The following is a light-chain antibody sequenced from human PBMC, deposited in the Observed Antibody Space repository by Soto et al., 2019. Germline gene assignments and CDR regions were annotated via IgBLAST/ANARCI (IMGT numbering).Light chain of an antibody. V-gene: IGLV1-40*01. CDR1: SSNIGAGYD. Sequence: QSVLTQPPSVSGAPGQRVTISCTGSSSNIGAGYDVHWYQQLPGKAPKLLIYGNSNRPSGVPDRFSGSKSGTSASLAITGLQAEDEADYYCQSYDSSLSGWVFGGGIKVTVL. J-gene: IGLJ3*02. CDR3: QSYDSSLSGWV. CDR2: GNS.